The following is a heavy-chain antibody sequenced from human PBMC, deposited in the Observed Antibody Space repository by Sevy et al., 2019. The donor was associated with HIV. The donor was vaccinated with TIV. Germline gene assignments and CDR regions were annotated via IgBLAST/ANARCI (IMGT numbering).Heavy chain of an antibody. D-gene: IGHD3-9*01. CDR1: GFTFDDYA. Sequence: GGSLRLSCPASGFTFDDYAMHWVRQAPGKGLEWVSGISWNSGRIGYADSVKGRFTISRDNAKNSLYLQMNSLRAEDTALYYCAKGSGPLRYFDWLLSAEVSDYWGQGTLVTVSS. CDR3: AKGSGPLRYFDWLLSAEVSDY. CDR2: ISWNSGRI. J-gene: IGHJ4*02. V-gene: IGHV3-9*01.